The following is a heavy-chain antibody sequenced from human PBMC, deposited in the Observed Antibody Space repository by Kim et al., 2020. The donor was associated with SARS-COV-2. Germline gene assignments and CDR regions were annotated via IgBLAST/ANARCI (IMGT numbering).Heavy chain of an antibody. Sequence: ASVKVSCKVSGYTLTELSMHWVRQAPGKGLEWMGGFNPEDGETIYAQKFQGRVTMTEDTSTDTAYMELSSLRSEDTAVYYCATAPATYYDSSGYSYYYYYGMDVWGQGTPVTVSS. CDR3: ATAPATYYDSSGYSYYYYYGMDV. CDR2: FNPEDGET. CDR1: GYTLTELS. J-gene: IGHJ6*02. D-gene: IGHD3-22*01. V-gene: IGHV1-24*01.